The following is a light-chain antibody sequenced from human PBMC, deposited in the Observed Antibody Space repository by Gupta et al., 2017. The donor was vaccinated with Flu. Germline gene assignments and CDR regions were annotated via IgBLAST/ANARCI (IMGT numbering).Light chain of an antibody. CDR2: GAS. Sequence: EIVLTQSPGTLSLSPGERATLSCRASQSVSSSYLAWYQQKPGQAPRLLIYGASSRATGIPVRFSGSGSGTDFTLTISRREPEDFAVYYCQQYGSSPPYSFGQGTKLEIK. CDR3: QQYGSSPPYS. J-gene: IGKJ2*03. V-gene: IGKV3-20*01. CDR1: QSVSSSY.